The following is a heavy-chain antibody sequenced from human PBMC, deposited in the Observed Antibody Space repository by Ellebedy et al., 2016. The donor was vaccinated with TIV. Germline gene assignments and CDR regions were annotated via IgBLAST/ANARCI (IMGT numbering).Heavy chain of an antibody. CDR3: ARGKFAAAGIDY. CDR1: GGSISRGSYY. CDR2: TYYSGST. J-gene: IGHJ4*02. V-gene: IGHV4-31*03. Sequence: MPSETLSLTCTVSGGSISRGSYYWNWIRQYPGKGLEWIGYTYYSGSTYYNPSLKSRVNVSVDTSKNQFSLKLSSVTAADTAVYSCARGKFAAAGIDYWGQGTLVTVSS. D-gene: IGHD6-13*01.